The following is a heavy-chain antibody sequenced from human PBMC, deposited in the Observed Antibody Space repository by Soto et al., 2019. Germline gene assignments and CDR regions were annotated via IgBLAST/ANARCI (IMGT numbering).Heavy chain of an antibody. CDR1: GFTVSSNY. D-gene: IGHD1-26*01. CDR2: IYSGGST. Sequence: PGGSLRFSCAASGFTVSSNYMSWVRQAPGKGLEWVSVIYSGGSTYYADSVKGRFTISRDNSKNTLYLQMNSLRAEDTAVYYCARAGSYAVGAFDIWGQGTMVTVSS. J-gene: IGHJ3*02. CDR3: ARAGSYAVGAFDI. V-gene: IGHV3-53*01.